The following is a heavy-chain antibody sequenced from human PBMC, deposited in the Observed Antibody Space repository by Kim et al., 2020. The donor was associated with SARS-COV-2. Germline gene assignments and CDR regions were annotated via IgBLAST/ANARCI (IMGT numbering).Heavy chain of an antibody. D-gene: IGHD4-17*01. V-gene: IGHV4-59*09. CDR3: ARGGYGDYAFSVFDD. J-gene: IGHJ4*02. Sequence: PSLKSRVTISVDTSKNQFSLKVSSVTAADTAVYYCARGGYGDYAFSVFDDWGQGTLVTVSS.